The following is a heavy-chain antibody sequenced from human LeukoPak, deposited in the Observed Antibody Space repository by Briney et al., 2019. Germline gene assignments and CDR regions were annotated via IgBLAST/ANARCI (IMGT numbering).Heavy chain of an antibody. CDR1: GGSFSGYY. J-gene: IGHJ3*02. D-gene: IGHD3-22*01. Sequence: SETLSLTCAVYGGSFSGYYWSWIRQPPGKGLEWIGETNHSGSTNYNPSLKSRVTISVDTSKNQFSLKLSSVTAADTAVYYCARGLRRYYYDSSGTGAFDIWGQGTMVTVSS. CDR2: TNHSGST. CDR3: ARGLRRYYYDSSGTGAFDI. V-gene: IGHV4-34*01.